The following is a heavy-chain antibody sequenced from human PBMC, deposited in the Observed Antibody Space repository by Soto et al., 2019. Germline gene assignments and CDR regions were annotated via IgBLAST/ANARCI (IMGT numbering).Heavy chain of an antibody. D-gene: IGHD5-12*01. CDR3: AKGDNLGPKTGYAFDP. V-gene: IGHV6-1*01. CDR1: GDSVSSNTAS. Sequence: SQTLSLTCAIPGDSVSSNTASWNWIRQSPSRGLGWLGRTYFRSKCYNDYACSVKSRIIINPDTSNNQFSLQLNSVTPEDTAVYFCAKGDNLGPKTGYAFDPWGQGIMVTVSS. CDR2: TYFRSKCYN. J-gene: IGHJ5*02.